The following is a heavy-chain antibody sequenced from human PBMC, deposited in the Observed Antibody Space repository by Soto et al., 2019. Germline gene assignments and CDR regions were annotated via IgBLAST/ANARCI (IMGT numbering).Heavy chain of an antibody. V-gene: IGHV1-8*01. CDR1: GYTFTSYD. J-gene: IGHJ3*02. D-gene: IGHD2-8*01. CDR3: ARGGIVLLVYAIRRQSVNAFDI. Sequence: ASVKVSCKASGYTFTSYDINWVRQATGQGLEWMGWMNPNSGNTGYAQKFQGRVTMTRNTSISTAYMELSSLRSEDTAVYYCARGGIVLLVYAIRRQSVNAFDIWGHGTMVTVSS. CDR2: MNPNSGNT.